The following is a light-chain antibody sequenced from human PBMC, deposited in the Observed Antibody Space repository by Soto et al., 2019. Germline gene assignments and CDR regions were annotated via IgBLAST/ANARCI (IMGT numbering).Light chain of an antibody. CDR2: KAS. J-gene: IGKJ1*01. CDR3: QQYTSYWWT. Sequence: DIQMTQSPSTLSASLGDRVTITCRASQSISSWLAWYQQKPGKAPKLLIYKASSLESGVPSRFSGSESGTEITLTLSSLQADDFATYYCQQYTSYWWTFGQGTKVEIK. CDR1: QSISSW. V-gene: IGKV1-5*03.